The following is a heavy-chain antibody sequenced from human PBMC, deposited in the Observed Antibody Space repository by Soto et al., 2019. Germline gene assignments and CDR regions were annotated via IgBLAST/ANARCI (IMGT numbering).Heavy chain of an antibody. J-gene: IGHJ2*01. CDR1: GFTFSAYA. D-gene: IGHD1-1*01. Sequence: EVQLLDSGGGLVQPGGSLRLSCAASGFTFSAYAMGWVRQAPGKGLEWVSTIHDGGSATHYADSVKGRFTISRDDSKNTLYAQMNSLRADDTAVYYCAKFEGHPLEYWYLDFWGRGTLVTVSS. V-gene: IGHV3-23*01. CDR3: AKFEGHPLEYWYLDF. CDR2: IHDGGSAT.